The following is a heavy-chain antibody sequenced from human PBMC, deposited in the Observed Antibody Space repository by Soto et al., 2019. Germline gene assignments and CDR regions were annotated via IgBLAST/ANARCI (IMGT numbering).Heavy chain of an antibody. J-gene: IGHJ4*02. CDR2: IYTGGTT. Sequence: EVQLVESGGGLIQPGGSLRLSCVVSGFTVSSSNYMSWVRQAPGKGLEWVSVIYTGGTTYYADSVKGRFTISRDNSKNTLYLQMNSLRAEHTAVYYCHGYGYWGQGTLVTVSS. V-gene: IGHV3-53*01. CDR3: HGYGY. CDR1: GFTVSSSNY. D-gene: IGHD5-12*01.